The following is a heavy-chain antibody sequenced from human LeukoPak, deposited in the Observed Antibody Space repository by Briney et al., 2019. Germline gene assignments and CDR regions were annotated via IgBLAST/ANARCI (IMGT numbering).Heavy chain of an antibody. CDR2: ISGSGGST. CDR3: AANYDYVWGSLDY. V-gene: IGHV3-23*01. J-gene: IGHJ4*02. Sequence: PGGSLRLSCAASGFTFSSYAMSWVRQAPGKGLEWVSAISGSGGSTYYAGSVEGRFTISRDNSKNTLYLQMNSLRAEDTAVYYCAANYDYVWGSLDYWGQGTLVTVSS. D-gene: IGHD3-16*01. CDR1: GFTFSSYA.